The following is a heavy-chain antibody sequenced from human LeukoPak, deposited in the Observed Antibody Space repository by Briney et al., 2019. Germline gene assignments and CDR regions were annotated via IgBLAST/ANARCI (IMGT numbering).Heavy chain of an antibody. CDR3: ARWSPEELCSGGSCYSGLFRYYYYYMDV. J-gene: IGHJ6*03. D-gene: IGHD2-15*01. CDR2: IKPNSGGT. V-gene: IGHV1-2*02. CDR1: GYTFTGYY. Sequence: GASVKDSCKASGYTFTGYYMHWVRQAPGQGIEWMGWIKPNSGGTNYAQKFQGRVTMTRDTCIGTAYMELSRLRSDDTAVYYCARWSPEELCSGGSCYSGLFRYYYYYMDVWGKGTTVTVSS.